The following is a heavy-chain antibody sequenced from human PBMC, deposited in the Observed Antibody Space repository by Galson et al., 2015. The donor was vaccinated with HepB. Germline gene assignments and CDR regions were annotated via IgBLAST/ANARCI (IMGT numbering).Heavy chain of an antibody. Sequence: SLRLSCAASGFTFSSYAMHWVRQAPGKGLEWVAVISYDGSNKYYADSVKGRFTISRDNSKNTLYLQMNSLRAEDTAVYYCAREGARGYYGSGSYLYPYYFDYWGQGTLVTVSS. D-gene: IGHD3-10*01. J-gene: IGHJ4*02. CDR2: ISYDGSNK. CDR3: AREGARGYYGSGSYLYPYYFDY. CDR1: GFTFSSYA. V-gene: IGHV3-30-3*01.